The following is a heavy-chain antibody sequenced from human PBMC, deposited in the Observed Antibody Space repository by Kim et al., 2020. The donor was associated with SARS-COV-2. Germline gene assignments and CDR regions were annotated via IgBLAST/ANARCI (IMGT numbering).Heavy chain of an antibody. J-gene: IGHJ4*02. CDR2: IYYSGST. D-gene: IGHD3-3*01. CDR1: GGSISSSSYY. Sequence: SETLSLTCTVSGGSISSSSYYWGWIRQPPGKGLEWIGSIYYSGSTYYNPSLKSRVTISVDTSKNQFSLKLSSVTAADTAVYYCARTRLARLFDYWGQGTLVTVSS. CDR3: ARTRLARLFDY. V-gene: IGHV4-39*01.